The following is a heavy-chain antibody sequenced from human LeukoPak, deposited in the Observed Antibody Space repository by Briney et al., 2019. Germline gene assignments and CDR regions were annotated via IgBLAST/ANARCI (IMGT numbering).Heavy chain of an antibody. J-gene: IGHJ3*02. CDR1: GGSISSYY. V-gene: IGHV4-59*01. CDR3: ARDYYDPPDDAFDI. D-gene: IGHD3-22*01. CDR2: IYYSGST. Sequence: SETLSLTCTVSGGSISSYYWSWIRQPPEKGLEWTGYIYYSGSTNYNPSLKSRVTISVDTSKNQFSLKLSSVTAADTAVYYCARDYYDPPDDAFDIWGQGTMVTVSS.